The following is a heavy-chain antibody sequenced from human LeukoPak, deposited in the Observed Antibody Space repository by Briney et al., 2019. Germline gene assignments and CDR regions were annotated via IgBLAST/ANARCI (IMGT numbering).Heavy chain of an antibody. V-gene: IGHV4-59*01. CDR1: GGSIGSYY. Sequence: KPSETLSLTCTVSGGSIGSYYWSWIRQPPGKGLEWIGYIFYTGSTNYNSSLKSRVTISIDTSKNQFSLTLSSVTAADTAVYHCARAGFFYYTSGYNDAFDIWGQGTMVTVSS. J-gene: IGHJ3*02. D-gene: IGHD3-22*01. CDR3: ARAGFFYYTSGYNDAFDI. CDR2: IFYTGST.